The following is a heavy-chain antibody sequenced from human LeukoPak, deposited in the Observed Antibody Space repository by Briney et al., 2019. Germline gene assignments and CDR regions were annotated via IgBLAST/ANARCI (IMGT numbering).Heavy chain of an antibody. V-gene: IGHV4-39*01. D-gene: IGHD1-26*01. CDR3: ARHRYRSGSDWIDP. Sequence: PSETLSLTCTVSGGSISSSSYYWGWIRQPPGKGLEWIGSMYYSGTTYYNPSLKSRVTISVDTSKNQFSLKLSSVTAADTAVYYCARHRYRSGSDWIDPWGRGTLVTVSS. J-gene: IGHJ5*02. CDR1: GGSISSSSYY. CDR2: MYYSGTT.